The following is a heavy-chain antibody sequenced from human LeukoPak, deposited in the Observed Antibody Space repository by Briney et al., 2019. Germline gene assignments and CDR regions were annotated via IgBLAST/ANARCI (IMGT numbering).Heavy chain of an antibody. Sequence: PGGSLRLSCAASGFTFSSYAMHWVRQAPGKGLEWVAVISYDGSNKYYADSVKGRFTISRDNSKNTLYLQMNSLRAEDTAVYYCAAYSGSYANWFDPWGQGTLVTVSS. J-gene: IGHJ5*02. CDR2: ISYDGSNK. CDR1: GFTFSSYA. V-gene: IGHV3-30*14. CDR3: AAYSGSYANWFDP. D-gene: IGHD1-26*01.